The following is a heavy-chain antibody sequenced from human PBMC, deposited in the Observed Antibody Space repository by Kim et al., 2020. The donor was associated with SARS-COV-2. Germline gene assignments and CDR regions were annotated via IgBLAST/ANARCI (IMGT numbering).Heavy chain of an antibody. CDR3: AKQACYSSGWYSDY. J-gene: IGHJ4*02. D-gene: IGHD6-19*01. V-gene: IGHV3-23*01. Sequence: VSVKGRFTMSRDEYKSTLYLHLNSLRSEDTALYYCAKQACYSSGWYSDYWGQGTLVTVSS.